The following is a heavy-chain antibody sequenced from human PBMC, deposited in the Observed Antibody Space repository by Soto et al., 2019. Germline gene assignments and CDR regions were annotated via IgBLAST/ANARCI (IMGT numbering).Heavy chain of an antibody. CDR1: GGSISSGGYY. CDR3: ARGGATYGDYVLDY. J-gene: IGHJ4*02. D-gene: IGHD4-17*01. CDR2: IYYSGST. Sequence: PSETLSLTCTVSGGSISSGGYYWSWIRQHPGKGLEWIGYIYYSGSTYYNPSLKSRVTISVDTSKNQFSLKLSTVTAADTAVYYCARGGATYGDYVLDYWGQGTLVTVSS. V-gene: IGHV4-31*03.